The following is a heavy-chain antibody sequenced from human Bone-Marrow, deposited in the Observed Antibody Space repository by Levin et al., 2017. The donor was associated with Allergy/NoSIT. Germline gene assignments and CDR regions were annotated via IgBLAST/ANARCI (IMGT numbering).Heavy chain of an antibody. CDR1: GFPFGDYQ. D-gene: IGHD3-16*02. CDR3: AGDVDKALGSRYNWFDP. J-gene: IGHJ5*02. CDR2: ITSPGFST. V-gene: IGHV3-11*01. Sequence: KAGGSLRLSCAASGFPFGDYQMVWIRQRPGKGLEWVSYITSPGFSTDYADAVKGRFTISRDNGKNLLSLQMNRLTADDTAVYYCAGDVDKALGSRYNWFDPWGQGTLVTVSS.